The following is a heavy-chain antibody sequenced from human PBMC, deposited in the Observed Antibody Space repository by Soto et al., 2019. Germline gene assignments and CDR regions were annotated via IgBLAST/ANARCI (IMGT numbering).Heavy chain of an antibody. CDR2: ISADKGNT. Sequence: QVQLLQSGAEVKNPGASVKVSCKASGHKFNTYVVHWVRQAPGQRPEWMGWISADKGNTKYSQKFQDRVTIARDKSASTVYMELSSLRSEDTAVYYCTDGMHVWGQGTTVIVSS. V-gene: IGHV1-3*01. CDR3: TDGMHV. J-gene: IGHJ6*02. CDR1: GHKFNTYV.